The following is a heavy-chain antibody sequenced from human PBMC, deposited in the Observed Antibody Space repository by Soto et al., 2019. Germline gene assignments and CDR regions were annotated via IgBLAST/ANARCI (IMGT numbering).Heavy chain of an antibody. V-gene: IGHV1-69*13. J-gene: IGHJ5*02. CDR3: ARLEGRMVYADNWFDP. CDR2: IIPIFGTA. CDR1: GGTFSSYA. Sequence: ASVKVSCKASGGTFSSYAISWVRQAPGQGLEWMGGIIPIFGTANYAQKFQGRVTITADESTSTAYMELSSLRSEDTAVYYCARLEGRMVYADNWFDPWGQGTLVTVSS. D-gene: IGHD2-8*01.